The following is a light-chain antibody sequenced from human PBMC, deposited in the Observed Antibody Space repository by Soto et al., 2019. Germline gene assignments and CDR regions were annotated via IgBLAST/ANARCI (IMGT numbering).Light chain of an antibody. CDR2: GAS. CDR3: QQYCSSHDT. CDR1: HSVSSSY. V-gene: IGKV3-20*01. Sequence: EIVLTQSPGTLSLSPGERATLSCRASHSVSSSYLAWYQQKPGQAPRLLIYGASSRATGIPDRVSGSGSGTDSTLTISRLEPEDLAVYYCQQYCSSHDTCGQGTKVDIK. J-gene: IGKJ2*01.